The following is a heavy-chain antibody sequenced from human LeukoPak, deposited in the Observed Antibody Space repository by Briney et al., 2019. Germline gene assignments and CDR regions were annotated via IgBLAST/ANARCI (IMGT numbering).Heavy chain of an antibody. CDR3: ARRGHGSSWYYFDY. D-gene: IGHD6-13*01. J-gene: IGHJ4*02. CDR1: GYSITSYW. Sequence: GESLKISCKASGYSITSYWIGWVRQMPGKGLEWMGNIYLGGSHSRYRPSFQGQVTISADKSISTAYLQWSSLKASDTAIYYCARRGHGSSWYYFDYWGQGTLVTVSS. V-gene: IGHV5-51*01. CDR2: IYLGGSHS.